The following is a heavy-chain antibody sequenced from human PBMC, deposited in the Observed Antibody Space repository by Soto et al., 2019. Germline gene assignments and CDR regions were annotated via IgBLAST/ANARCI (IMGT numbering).Heavy chain of an antibody. D-gene: IGHD1-1*01. CDR3: ARRASTATANRGAFDV. J-gene: IGHJ3*01. Sequence: EVQLLESWGGLVQPGVSLRLSCASSGFTFNTYVMNCVRQAQGKGLEWVSTISYSADKTHYADSVKGRFTISRVNSRDTLFLQMNSQRADDAAVYYGARRASTATANRGAFDVWGHGTMVTVSS. CDR2: ISYSADKT. V-gene: IGHV3-23*01. CDR1: GFTFNTYV.